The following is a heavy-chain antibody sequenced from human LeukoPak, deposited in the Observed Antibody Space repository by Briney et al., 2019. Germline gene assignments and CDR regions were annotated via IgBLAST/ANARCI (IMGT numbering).Heavy chain of an antibody. V-gene: IGHV4-59*08. D-gene: IGHD5-24*01. CDR2: IYYSGST. CDR3: ARGDGYNYYFDY. Sequence: SETLSLTCAVYGGSFSGYYWSWIRQPPGKGLEWIGYIYYSGSTNCNPSLKSRVTISVDTSKNQFSLKLSSVTAADTAVYYCARGDGYNYYFDYWGQGTLVTVSS. J-gene: IGHJ4*02. CDR1: GGSFSGYY.